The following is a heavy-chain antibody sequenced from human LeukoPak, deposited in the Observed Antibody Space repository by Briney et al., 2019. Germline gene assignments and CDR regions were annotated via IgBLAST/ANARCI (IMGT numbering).Heavy chain of an antibody. Sequence: GGSLRLSCTASGFTFGDYAMSWFRQAPGKGLEWVGFIRGKAYGGTTEYAASVKGRFTISRDDSKSIAYLQMNSLKTEDTAVYYCTRAPYNYDFWSGYHNLDYWGQGTLVTVSS. CDR2: IRGKAYGGTT. V-gene: IGHV3-49*03. CDR1: GFTFGDYA. CDR3: TRAPYNYDFWSGYHNLDY. D-gene: IGHD3-3*01. J-gene: IGHJ4*02.